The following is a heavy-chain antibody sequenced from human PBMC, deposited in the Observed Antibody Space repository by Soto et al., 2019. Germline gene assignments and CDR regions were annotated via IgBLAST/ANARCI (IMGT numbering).Heavy chain of an antibody. D-gene: IGHD6-19*01. J-gene: IGHJ1*01. V-gene: IGHV1-69*13. CDR2: IIPIFGTA. Sequence: SVKVSCKASGGTFSSYAISWVRQAPGQGLEWMGGIIPIFGTANYAQKFQGRVTITADESTSTAYMELSSLRSEDTAVYYCAREPYSSGWPKYFQHWGQGTLVTVSS. CDR1: GGTFSSYA. CDR3: AREPYSSGWPKYFQH.